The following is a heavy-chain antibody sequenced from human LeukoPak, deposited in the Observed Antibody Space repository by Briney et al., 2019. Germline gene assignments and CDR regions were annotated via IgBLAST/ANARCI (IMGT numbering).Heavy chain of an antibody. Sequence: ASVKVSCRASGYTFTSYDINWVRQATGQGLEWMGWMNPNSGNTGYAQKFQGRVTITRNTSISTAYMELNSLRAEDTAVYYCARDRDYAIDYWGQGTLVTVSS. J-gene: IGHJ4*02. D-gene: IGHD4-17*01. CDR2: MNPNSGNT. CDR1: GYTFTSYD. V-gene: IGHV1-8*03. CDR3: ARDRDYAIDY.